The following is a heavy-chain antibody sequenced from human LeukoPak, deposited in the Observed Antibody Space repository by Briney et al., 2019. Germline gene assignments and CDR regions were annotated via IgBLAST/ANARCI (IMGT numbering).Heavy chain of an antibody. D-gene: IGHD3-10*01. CDR2: KKQDESEK. V-gene: IGHV3-7*01. J-gene: IGHJ3*02. Sequence: GGSLRLSCAASGFTFSKYWMTWVRQAPGKGLEWGANKKQDESEKYYADSVKGRFSVSRDNGKSSLYLQMNSLRAEDTAVYYCARDREEMVRAPYAFGIWGQGTMVTVSS. CDR1: GFTFSKYW. CDR3: ARDREEMVRAPYAFGI.